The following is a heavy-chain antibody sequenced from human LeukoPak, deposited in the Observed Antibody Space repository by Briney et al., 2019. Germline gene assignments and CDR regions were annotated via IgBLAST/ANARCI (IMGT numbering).Heavy chain of an antibody. Sequence: GGSLRLSCAASEFTFSSYAMHWVRQAPGKGLEWVTLISYDGSNKDYADSVKGRFTISRDNSKNTLYLQMNSLRGEDTAVYYCANDGYSGYWGQGTLVTVSS. J-gene: IGHJ4*02. CDR1: EFTFSSYA. CDR3: ANDGYSGY. V-gene: IGHV3-30*04. CDR2: ISYDGSNK. D-gene: IGHD5-24*01.